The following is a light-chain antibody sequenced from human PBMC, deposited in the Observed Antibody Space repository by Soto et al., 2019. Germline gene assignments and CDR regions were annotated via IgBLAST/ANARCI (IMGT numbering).Light chain of an antibody. J-gene: IGKJ4*01. CDR3: QQRGGWPLT. CDR2: DAS. V-gene: IGKV3-11*01. Sequence: EIVLTQSPATLSLSPGERPALSCRASQGVGRFLAWYQQKPGQAPRLLIYDASNRATGIPARFSGSGSVTDFTLAIDNLEPEDFAVYYCQQRGGWPLTFGGGTKVEIK. CDR1: QGVGRF.